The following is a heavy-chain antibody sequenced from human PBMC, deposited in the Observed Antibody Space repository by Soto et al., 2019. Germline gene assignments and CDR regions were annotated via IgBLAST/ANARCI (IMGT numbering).Heavy chain of an antibody. V-gene: IGHV1-69*13. J-gene: IGHJ5*02. D-gene: IGHD1-7*01. CDR3: ARGYFPGITGTTRRFDP. Sequence: ASVKVSCKASGGTFSSYAISWVRQAPGQGLEWMGGIIPIFGTANYAQKFQGRVTITADESTSTAYMELSSLRSEDTAVYYCARGYFPGITGTTRRFDPWGQGTLVTVSS. CDR1: GGTFSSYA. CDR2: IIPIFGTA.